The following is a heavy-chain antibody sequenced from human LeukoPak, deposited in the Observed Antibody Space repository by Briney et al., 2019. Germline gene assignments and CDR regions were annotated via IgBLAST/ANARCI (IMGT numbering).Heavy chain of an antibody. J-gene: IGHJ4*02. CDR1: GGSISSGSYY. Sequence: SKTLSLTCTVSGGSISSGSYYWSWIRQPAGKGLEWIGRIYTSGSTNYNPSLKSRVTISVDTSKNQFSLKLSSVTAADTAVYYCARVGDTAMVTVLFDYWGQGTLVTVSS. CDR2: IYTSGST. V-gene: IGHV4-61*02. D-gene: IGHD5-18*01. CDR3: ARVGDTAMVTVLFDY.